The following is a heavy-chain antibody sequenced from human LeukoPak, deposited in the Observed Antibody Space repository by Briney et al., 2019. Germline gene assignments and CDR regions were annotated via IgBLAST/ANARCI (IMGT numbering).Heavy chain of an antibody. CDR1: GLALSTSGVG. CDR2: IYWDDDK. D-gene: IGHD3-10*01. J-gene: IGHJ5*02. CDR3: AHIIRGVMNR. Sequence: SGPRLVNATQTLTLTCTFSGLALSTSGVGVGWIRQPPGEALEWPAPIYWDDDKRYSPSLKNRLTITKDTSKNQVVLTITDMDPVDTATYSCAHIIRGVMNRWGQGTLVTVSS. V-gene: IGHV2-5*02.